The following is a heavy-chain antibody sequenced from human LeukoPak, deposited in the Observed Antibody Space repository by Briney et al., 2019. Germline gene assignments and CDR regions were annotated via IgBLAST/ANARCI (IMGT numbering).Heavy chain of an antibody. CDR1: GFTLDSHG. V-gene: IGHV3-30*03. Sequence: GGSLRLSCAASGFTLDSHGMHWVRQAPGKGLEWVAVISYDGSNKYYADSVKGRFTISRDNSKNTLYLQTDSLRAEDTAVYYCARDYDIFTGYSNGYYFDYWGQGTLVPVSS. D-gene: IGHD3-9*01. CDR3: ARDYDIFTGYSNGYYFDY. J-gene: IGHJ4*02. CDR2: ISYDGSNK.